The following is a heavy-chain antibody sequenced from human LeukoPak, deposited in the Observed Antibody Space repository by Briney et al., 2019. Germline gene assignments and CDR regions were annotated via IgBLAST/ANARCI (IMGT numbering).Heavy chain of an antibody. Sequence: SETLSLTCTVSGGSISSYYWSWIRQPPGKGLEWIGYIYYSGSTNYNPSLKSRVTISVDTSKNQFSLKLSSVTAADTAVYYCAREGYCSGGSCYSSYFDYWGQGTPVTVSS. CDR1: GGSISSYY. J-gene: IGHJ4*02. V-gene: IGHV4-59*01. CDR2: IYYSGST. D-gene: IGHD2-15*01. CDR3: AREGYCSGGSCYSSYFDY.